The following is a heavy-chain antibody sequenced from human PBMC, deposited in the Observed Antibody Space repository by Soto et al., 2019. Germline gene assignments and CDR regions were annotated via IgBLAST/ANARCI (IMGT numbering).Heavy chain of an antibody. CDR2: LGLIPRHT. Sequence: LRLSCAASGSTFTSSVMAWVRRPPGRGLEWISSLGLIPRHTFYADSVKGRFTISRDNSRTTLYLQMTGLTFDDTAVYYCAAYADGPYRPPYDYWGQGTTVTVSS. V-gene: IGHV3-23*01. CDR3: AAYADGPYRPPYDY. D-gene: IGHD3-16*02. CDR1: GSTFTSSV. J-gene: IGHJ4*03.